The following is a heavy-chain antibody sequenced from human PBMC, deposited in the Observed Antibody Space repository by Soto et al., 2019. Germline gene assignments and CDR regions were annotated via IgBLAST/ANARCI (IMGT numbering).Heavy chain of an antibody. Sequence: ASVKVSCKASGYTFTSYYMHWVRQAPGQGLEWMGIINPSGGSTSYAQKFQGRVTMTRDTSTSTVYMELSSLRSEDTAVYYCARAGAGCSSTSCHTASDAFDSWGQGTMVTVAS. CDR1: GYTFTSYY. V-gene: IGHV1-46*03. CDR2: INPSGGST. CDR3: ARAGAGCSSTSCHTASDAFDS. D-gene: IGHD2-2*02. J-gene: IGHJ3*02.